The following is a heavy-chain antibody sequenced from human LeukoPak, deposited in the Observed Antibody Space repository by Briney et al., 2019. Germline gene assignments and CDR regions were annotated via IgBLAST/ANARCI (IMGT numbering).Heavy chain of an antibody. CDR3: AKDIRYSYGIYYYYYGMDV. CDR2: ISWNSGSI. D-gene: IGHD5-18*01. CDR1: GFTFDDYA. Sequence: GGSLRLSCAASGFTFDDYAMHWVRQAPGKGLGWVSGISWNSGSIGYADSVKGRFTISRDNAKNSLYLQMNSLRAEDTALYYCAKDIRYSYGIYYYYYGMDVWGQGTTVTVSS. V-gene: IGHV3-9*01. J-gene: IGHJ6*02.